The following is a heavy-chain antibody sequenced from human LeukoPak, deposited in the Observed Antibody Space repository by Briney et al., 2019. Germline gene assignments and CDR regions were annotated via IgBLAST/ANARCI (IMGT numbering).Heavy chain of an antibody. CDR3: ARFVIPHQRGFFDY. J-gene: IGHJ4*02. V-gene: IGHV3-20*04. D-gene: IGHD2/OR15-2a*01. CDR2: INWNGGST. Sequence: GGSLRLSCAASGFTFDDYGMSWVRQAPGKGLEWVSGINWNGGSTGYADSVKGRFTISRDNAKNSLYLQMNSLRAEDTALYYCARFVIPHQRGFFDYWGQGTLVTVSS. CDR1: GFTFDDYG.